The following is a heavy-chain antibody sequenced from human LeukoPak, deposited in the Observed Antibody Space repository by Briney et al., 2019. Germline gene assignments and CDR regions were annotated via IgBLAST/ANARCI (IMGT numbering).Heavy chain of an antibody. CDR1: GFPFGDYA. D-gene: IGHD3-3*01. V-gene: IGHV3-49*04. J-gene: IGHJ5*02. Sequence: GGSLRLSCTASGFPFGDYAMSWVRQAPGKGLEWVGFIRSKAYGGTTEYAASVKGRFTISRDDSKSIAYLQMNSLKTEDTAVYYCTRKGNDFWSGYSGWFDPWGQGTLVTVSS. CDR3: TRKGNDFWSGYSGWFDP. CDR2: IRSKAYGGTT.